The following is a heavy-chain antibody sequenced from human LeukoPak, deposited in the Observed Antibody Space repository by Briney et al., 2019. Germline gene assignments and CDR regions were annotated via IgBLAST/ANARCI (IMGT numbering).Heavy chain of an antibody. Sequence: PSETLSLTCIVSGGSISSSSYYWGWIRQPPGKGLVWYGCIYYSGSTYYNPSLKSRVTISVDTSKNQFSLKLSSVTAADTAVYYCARQGRFSSGWAFDYWGQGTLVTVSS. J-gene: IGHJ4*02. CDR1: GGSISSSSYY. D-gene: IGHD6-19*01. CDR3: ARQGRFSSGWAFDY. V-gene: IGHV4-39*01. CDR2: IYYSGST.